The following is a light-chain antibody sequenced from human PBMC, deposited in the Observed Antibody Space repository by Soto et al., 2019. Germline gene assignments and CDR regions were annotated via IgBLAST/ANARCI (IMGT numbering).Light chain of an antibody. CDR2: DVS. V-gene: IGLV2-14*01. Sequence: QSALTQPASVSGSPGQSITISCTGTSSDVGGYKYVSWYQQHPGKAPKLMIYDVSNRPSGVSNRFSGSKSGNTASLTISGRQAEDEADYYCSSYTSSSTLVVFGGGTKVTVL. CDR3: SSYTSSSTLVV. J-gene: IGLJ2*01. CDR1: SSDVGGYKY.